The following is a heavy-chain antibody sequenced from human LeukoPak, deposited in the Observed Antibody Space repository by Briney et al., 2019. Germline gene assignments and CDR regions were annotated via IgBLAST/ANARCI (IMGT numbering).Heavy chain of an antibody. J-gene: IGHJ6*03. Sequence: ASVKVSCKASGGTFSSYAISWVRQAPGQGLEWMGGIIPIFGPTNYAQKFQGRVTFTADESTSTAYMELSSLRSEDTAVYYCARTGLGISNYYYYMDVWGKGTTVTVSS. CDR2: IIPIFGPT. D-gene: IGHD3-16*01. CDR1: GGTFSSYA. V-gene: IGHV1-69*13. CDR3: ARTGLGISNYYYYMDV.